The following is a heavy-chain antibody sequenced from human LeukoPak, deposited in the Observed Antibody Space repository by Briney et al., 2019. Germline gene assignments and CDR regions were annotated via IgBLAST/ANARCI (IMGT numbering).Heavy chain of an antibody. CDR2: IYYSGRT. D-gene: IGHD3-10*01. CDR3: ARDRSGSSSLNAFDI. V-gene: IGHV4-31*03. J-gene: IGHJ3*02. CDR1: GGSISRGDNY. Sequence: SQTLSLTCTVSGGSISRGDNYWSWICQYPGKGLECIGYIYYSGRTYYDPSLKSRVTISIDTSRSQFSLRLSSVTAADTAVYYCARDRSGSSSLNAFDIWGQGTMVTVSS.